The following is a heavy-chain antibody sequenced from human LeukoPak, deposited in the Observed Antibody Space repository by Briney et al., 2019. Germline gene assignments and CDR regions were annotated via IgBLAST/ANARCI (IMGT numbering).Heavy chain of an antibody. V-gene: IGHV3-74*01. CDR1: GFTFSRYW. CDR3: VRDNRSYNFDY. CDR2: IKSDGSST. J-gene: IGHJ4*02. D-gene: IGHD1-26*01. Sequence: RGSLRPSCAASGFTFSRYWMHWVRQAPGKGLVWVSCIKSDGSSTSIADSAKGRFTISRDNAKNTVYLQMNSLRAEDTAVYYCVRDNRSYNFDYWGQGTLVTVSS.